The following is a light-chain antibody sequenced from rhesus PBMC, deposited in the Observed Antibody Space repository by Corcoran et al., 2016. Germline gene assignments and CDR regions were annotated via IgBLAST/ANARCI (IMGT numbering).Light chain of an antibody. J-gene: IGKJ2*01. V-gene: IGKV1S13*01. Sequence: DIQMTQSPSSLSASVGDRVTVTGRASKGINKELSWYQQKPGKAPTLLIYAAARLESGVPSRFSGSGSGTAFTLTISRLQPEAFAAYYCLQHNSYPYSFGQRTKVEIK. CDR2: AAA. CDR3: LQHNSYPYS. CDR1: KGINKE.